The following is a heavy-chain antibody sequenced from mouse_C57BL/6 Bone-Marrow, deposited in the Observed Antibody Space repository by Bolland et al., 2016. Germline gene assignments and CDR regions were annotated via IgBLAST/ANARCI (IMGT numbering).Heavy chain of an antibody. CDR3: TRQMVVAPGFAY. D-gene: IGHD1-1*01. V-gene: IGHV6-6*01. CDR2: NNHAT. Sequence: NNHATYYAESVKGRFTISRDDSKSSVYLQMNSLRAEDTGIYYCTRQMVVAPGFAYWGQGTLV. J-gene: IGHJ3*01.